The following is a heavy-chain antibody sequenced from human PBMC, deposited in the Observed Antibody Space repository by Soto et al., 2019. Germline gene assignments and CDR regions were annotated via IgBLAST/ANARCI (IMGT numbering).Heavy chain of an antibody. Sequence: EVQLLESGGGLVQPGGSLRVSCAATGFTFSNYAMSWVRRSPGKGLEWVSTISGSGGTTYYADSVKGRFTVSRDNSKNTLFLQMNSLRGEDTAVYYCAKDLGNQMFWGTFDIWGQGTMVTVSS. V-gene: IGHV3-23*01. CDR3: AKDLGNQMFWGTFDI. CDR1: GFTFSNYA. J-gene: IGHJ3*02. D-gene: IGHD3-16*01. CDR2: ISGSGGTT.